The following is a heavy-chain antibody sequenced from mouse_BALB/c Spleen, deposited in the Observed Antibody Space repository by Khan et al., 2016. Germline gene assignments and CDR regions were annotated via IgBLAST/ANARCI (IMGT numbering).Heavy chain of an antibody. J-gene: IGHJ4*01. Sequence: QVQLQQSGAELVRPGVSVKISCKGSDYTFTDSAMHWVKQSHAKSLEWIGVISTYYGDTSYNQQFEGKATMTVDKSSSTAYMELARLTSEDSASYYCAREGLNSDYAMDYWGQGTSVTVSS. CDR3: AREGLNSDYAMDY. CDR2: ISTYYGDT. CDR1: DYTFTDSA. D-gene: IGHD1-3*01. V-gene: IGHV1S137*01.